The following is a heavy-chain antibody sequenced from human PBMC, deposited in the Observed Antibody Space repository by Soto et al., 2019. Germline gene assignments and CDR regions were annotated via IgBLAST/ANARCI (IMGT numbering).Heavy chain of an antibody. J-gene: IGHJ4*02. V-gene: IGHV2-5*02. Sequence: QITLKESGPTLVKPTQTLTLTCTFSGFSLTETGMGVGWIRQPPGKALEWLALIYWDDDKRYSPSLKRGLTISKAASKNQVVLTKTNVDAVDTATYYCAHRRSGYFDSWGQGTLVTVSS. CDR3: AHRRSGYFDS. CDR2: IYWDDDK. CDR1: GFSLTETGMG.